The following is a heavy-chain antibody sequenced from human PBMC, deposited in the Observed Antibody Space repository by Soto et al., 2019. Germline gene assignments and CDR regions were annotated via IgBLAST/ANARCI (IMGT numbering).Heavy chain of an antibody. V-gene: IGHV1-18*04. CDR2: ISVYNGNL. D-gene: IGHD3-22*01. J-gene: IGHJ4*02. CDR3: ASENGPNYYHGSGASDY. CDR1: GHIFTSYG. Sequence: RSSVKVSCKTSGHIFTSYGFTWVGQAPGQGLEWMGWISVYNGNLNYVQKLQGRVTMTADTPTRRAYMELRSLRTDDTAIYYCASENGPNYYHGSGASDYWGQGTLVTVSS.